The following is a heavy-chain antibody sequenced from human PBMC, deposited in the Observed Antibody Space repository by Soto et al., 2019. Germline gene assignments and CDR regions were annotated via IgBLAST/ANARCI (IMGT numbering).Heavy chain of an antibody. V-gene: IGHV1-18*01. Sequence: GASVKVSCKASGYTFTSYGISWVRPAPGQGLEWMGWISAYNGNTNYAQKLQGRVTMTTDTSKSTAYMELRSLRSDDTAVYYCARETVFYDILTGSRADAFDIGGQGTMVTVSS. CDR3: ARETVFYDILTGSRADAFDI. CDR1: GYTFTSYG. D-gene: IGHD3-9*01. CDR2: ISAYNGNT. J-gene: IGHJ3*02.